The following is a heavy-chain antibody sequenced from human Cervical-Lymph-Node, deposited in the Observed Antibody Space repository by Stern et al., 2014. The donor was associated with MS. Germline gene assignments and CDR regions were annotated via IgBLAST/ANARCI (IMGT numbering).Heavy chain of an antibody. CDR2: VSRASTYI. CDR1: GFTFSRNS. Sequence: EVHLVESGGGLVKPGGSLRLSCATSGFTFSRNSLNWVRQAPGKGLEWVSSVSRASTYIFYADSVKGRFTISRDNAKNSLYLQMNSLRAEDTAVYYCARDRGDNGDYVNYHDMDVWGPGTTVIVSS. J-gene: IGHJ6*02. CDR3: ARDRGDNGDYVNYHDMDV. V-gene: IGHV3-21*01. D-gene: IGHD4-17*01.